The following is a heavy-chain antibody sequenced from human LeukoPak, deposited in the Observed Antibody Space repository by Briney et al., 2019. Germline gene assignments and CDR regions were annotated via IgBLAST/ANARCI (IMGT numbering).Heavy chain of an antibody. D-gene: IGHD3-22*01. CDR1: GFTFTTYA. V-gene: IGHV3-64*04. J-gene: IGHJ4*02. CDR2: ISSNGGDT. CDR3: ARSRNYYGSGDYRRDFDY. Sequence: GGSLRLSCSASGFTFTTYAMHWVRQAPGKGLEYVSAISSNGGDTYYADSVKGRFTISRDNSKNTLYLQMNSLSAEDTAIYYCARSRNYYGSGDYRRDFDYWGQGTLVTVSS.